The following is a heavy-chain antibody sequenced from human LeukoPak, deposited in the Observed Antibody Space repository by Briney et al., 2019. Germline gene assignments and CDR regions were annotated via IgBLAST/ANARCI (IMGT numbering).Heavy chain of an antibody. J-gene: IGHJ5*02. CDR3: ATSRARYCSSTSCQLPGTDWFDP. V-gene: IGHV1-8*03. D-gene: IGHD2-2*01. CDR1: GYTFTSYD. CDR2: MNPNSGNT. Sequence: ASVKVSCKASGYTFTSYDINWVRQATGQGLEWMGWMNPNSGNTGYAQKFQGRVTITRNTSISTAYMELSSLRSEDTAAYYCATSRARYCSSTSCQLPGTDWFDPWGQGTLVTVSS.